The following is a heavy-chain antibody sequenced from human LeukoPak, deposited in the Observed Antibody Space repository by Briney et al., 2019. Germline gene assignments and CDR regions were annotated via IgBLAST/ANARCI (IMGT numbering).Heavy chain of an antibody. Sequence: GESLKISCKGSGYSFPSYWIAWVRQMPGKGLEWMGIIYPGDSDTRYCPSFQGQVTISADKSISTAYLQWSSLKASDTAMYYCARHFESNGVFDYWGQGTLVTVSS. CDR1: GYSFPSYW. V-gene: IGHV5-51*01. D-gene: IGHD3-9*01. CDR2: IYPGDSDT. J-gene: IGHJ4*02. CDR3: ARHFESNGVFDY.